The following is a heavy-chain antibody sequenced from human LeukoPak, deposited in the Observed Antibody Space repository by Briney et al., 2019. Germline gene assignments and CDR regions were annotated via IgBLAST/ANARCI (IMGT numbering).Heavy chain of an antibody. V-gene: IGHV3-66*01. J-gene: IGHJ4*02. CDR2: IYTGGST. D-gene: IGHD2/OR15-2a*01. CDR1: GFTVSSNY. Sequence: PGGSLRLSCAASGFTVSSNYMSWVRQAPGKGLEWVSVIYTGGSTYYADSVKGRFTISRDNSKNTLYLQMNSLRAEDTAVYYCAKGMTFGYFEYWGQGALVTVSS. CDR3: AKGMTFGYFEY.